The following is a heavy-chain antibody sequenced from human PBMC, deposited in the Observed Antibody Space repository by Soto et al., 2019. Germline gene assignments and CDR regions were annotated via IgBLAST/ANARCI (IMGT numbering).Heavy chain of an antibody. CDR3: ARGVLVYIAARPMWFDP. D-gene: IGHD6-6*01. CDR1: GGSFSGYY. Sequence: QVQLQQWGAGLLKPSETLSLTCAVYGGSFSGYYWSWIRQPPGKGLEWIGEINHSGSTNYNPFLKSRVTISVYTSKNQFSLKLSSVTAADTAVYYCARGVLVYIAARPMWFDPWGQGTLVTVSS. V-gene: IGHV4-34*01. CDR2: INHSGST. J-gene: IGHJ5*02.